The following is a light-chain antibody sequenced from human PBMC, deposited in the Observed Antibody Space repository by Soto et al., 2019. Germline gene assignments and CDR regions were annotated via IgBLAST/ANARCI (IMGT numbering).Light chain of an antibody. Sequence: SYELTQPPSVSVSPGQTASITCSGDKLGDKYACWYQQKPGQSPVLVIYQDSKRPSGIPVRFSGSNSGNTATLTISGTQAMDEADYYCQAWDSGTVVFGGGTKLTVL. V-gene: IGLV3-1*01. CDR1: KLGDKY. CDR2: QDS. J-gene: IGLJ2*01. CDR3: QAWDSGTVV.